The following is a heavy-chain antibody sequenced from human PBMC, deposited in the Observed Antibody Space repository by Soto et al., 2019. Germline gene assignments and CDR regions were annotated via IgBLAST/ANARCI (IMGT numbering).Heavy chain of an antibody. Sequence: QVQLVQSGAEVKKPGASVKVSCKASGYTFTSYGITWVRQAPGQGLEWMGWISAYNGNTNYAQKLQGRVTMTTATSTSTANMKQRSLRSDDTAVYYCARDQYYYGSGTIQKDFDYWGQGTLVTVSS. D-gene: IGHD3-10*01. J-gene: IGHJ4*02. V-gene: IGHV1-18*01. CDR2: ISAYNGNT. CDR1: GYTFTSYG. CDR3: ARDQYYYGSGTIQKDFDY.